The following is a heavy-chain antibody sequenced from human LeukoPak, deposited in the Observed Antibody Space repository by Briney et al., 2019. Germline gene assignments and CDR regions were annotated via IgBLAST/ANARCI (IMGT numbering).Heavy chain of an antibody. CDR2: INPNSGGT. CDR3: ARGKDWGPY. V-gene: IGHV1-2*02. CDR1: GSTFTGSY. D-gene: IGHD7-27*01. Sequence: ASVKVSCKAFGSTFTGSYMHWVRQAPGQGLEWMGWINPNSGGTNYAQKFQGRVTMTRDTSISTAYMELSRLRSDDTAIYYCARGKDWGPYWGQGTLVTVSS. J-gene: IGHJ4*02.